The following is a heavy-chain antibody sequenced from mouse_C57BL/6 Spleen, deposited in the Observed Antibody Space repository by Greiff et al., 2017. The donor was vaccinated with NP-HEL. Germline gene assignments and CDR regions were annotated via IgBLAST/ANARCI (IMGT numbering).Heavy chain of an antibody. CDR1: GFNIKDYY. V-gene: IGHV14-1*01. CDR2: IDPEDGDT. CDR3: TTRNYYGSSLLDY. D-gene: IGHD1-1*01. J-gene: IGHJ4*01. Sequence: VQLQQSGAELVRPGASVKLSCTASGFNIKDYYMHWVKQRPEQGLEWIGRIDPEDGDTEYAPKFQGKATMTADTSSNTAYLQLSSLTSEDTAVYYCTTRNYYGSSLLDYWGQGTSVTVSS.